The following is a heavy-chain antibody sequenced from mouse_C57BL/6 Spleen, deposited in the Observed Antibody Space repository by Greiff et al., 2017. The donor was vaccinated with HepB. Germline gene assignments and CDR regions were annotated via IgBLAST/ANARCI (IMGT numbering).Heavy chain of an antibody. CDR2: INPSTGGT. D-gene: IGHD1-1*01. CDR3: ASTPYYYGSSDWYFDV. CDR1: GYSFTGYY. J-gene: IGHJ1*03. Sequence: EVQLQQSGPELVKPGASVKISCKASGYSFTGYYMNWVKQSPEKSLEWIGEINPSTGGTTYNQKFKAKATLTVDKSSSTAYMQLKSLTSEDSAVYYCASTPYYYGSSDWYFDVWGTGTTVTVSS. V-gene: IGHV1-42*01.